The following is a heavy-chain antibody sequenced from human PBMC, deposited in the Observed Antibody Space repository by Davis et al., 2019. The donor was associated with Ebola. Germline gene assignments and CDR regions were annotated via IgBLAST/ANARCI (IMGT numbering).Heavy chain of an antibody. J-gene: IGHJ5*02. Sequence: AASVKVSCKASGYTFTIYHLHWVRQTPGQGLEWMGIINPSVGNTAYAQQFQGRLTMTRDTSTSTVYMELSSLRSEDTAVYYCARDRGSARGRWFDPWGQGTLVTVSS. D-gene: IGHD2-15*01. V-gene: IGHV1-46*01. CDR2: INPSVGNT. CDR1: GYTFTIYH. CDR3: ARDRGSARGRWFDP.